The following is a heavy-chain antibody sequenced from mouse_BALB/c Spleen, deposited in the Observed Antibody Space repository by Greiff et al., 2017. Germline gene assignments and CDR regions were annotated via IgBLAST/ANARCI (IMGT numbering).Heavy chain of an antibody. D-gene: IGHD2-14*01. J-gene: IGHJ4*01. Sequence: EVQLVESGGGLVQPKGSLKLSCAASGFTFNTYAMNWVRQAPGKGLEWVARIRSKSNNYATYYADSVKDRFTISRDDSQSMLYLQMNNLKTEDTAMYDCVRHAYYRYDYAMDYWGQGTSVTVSS. V-gene: IGHV10-1*02. CDR1: GFTFNTYA. CDR2: IRSKSNNYAT. CDR3: VRHAYYRYDYAMDY.